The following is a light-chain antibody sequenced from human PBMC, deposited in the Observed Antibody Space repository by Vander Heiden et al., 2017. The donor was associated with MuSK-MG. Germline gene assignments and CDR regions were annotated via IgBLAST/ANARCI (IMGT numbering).Light chain of an antibody. V-gene: IGLV3-1*01. J-gene: IGLJ1*01. CDR3: QAWDSSTGV. CDR2: KDS. CDR1: KVGDKY. Sequence: SSELTQPPSASVSPGQTASITCSGDKVGDKYACWYQQKPGQSPVLVIYKDSKRSSGIPERFSGSNSGTTATLTMHGTQARDEDDYYCQAWDSSTGVFGNGTKVTVL.